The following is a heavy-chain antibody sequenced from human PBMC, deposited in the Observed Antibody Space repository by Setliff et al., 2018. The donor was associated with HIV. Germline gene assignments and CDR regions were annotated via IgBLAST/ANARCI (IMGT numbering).Heavy chain of an antibody. CDR2: ISTYIDKT. Sequence: ASVKVSCKTSGYTFTSYGISWVRQAPGQGLEWMGWISTYIDKTNYAQNFQGRVTLTADTSTNTAYMELRDLRSDDSAVYYRARDGGGGWKGAITMIAHRVSCPKYWGQGTLVTVSS. V-gene: IGHV1-18*01. CDR3: ARDGGGGWKGAITMIAHRVSCPKY. D-gene: IGHD3-22*01. CDR1: GYTFTSYG. J-gene: IGHJ4*02.